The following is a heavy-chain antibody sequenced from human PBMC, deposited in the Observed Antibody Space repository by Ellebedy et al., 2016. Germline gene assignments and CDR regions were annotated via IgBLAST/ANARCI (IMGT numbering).Heavy chain of an antibody. CDR1: GDTLTNHY. CDR2: IHPGGVYT. V-gene: IGHV1-46*01. Sequence: ASVKVSCKASGDTLTNHYMHWVRQAPGQGPEWMGIIHPGGVYTDFAQNLQGRLTLSRDTSTSTLYMELTSQKSEDTAVYYCARESNVIQSGLHRGALDIWGEGTMVSVSS. J-gene: IGHJ3*02. CDR3: ARESNVIQSGLHRGALDI. D-gene: IGHD2/OR15-2a*01.